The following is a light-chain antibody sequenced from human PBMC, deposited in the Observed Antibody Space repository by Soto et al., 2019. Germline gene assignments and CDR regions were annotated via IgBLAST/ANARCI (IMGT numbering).Light chain of an antibody. CDR2: GAS. V-gene: IGKV3-15*01. CDR3: QQYKNWPLT. Sequence: EIVMSQSPGTLSLSPGERATLSCRASQSVSSSLGWYQQKPGQAPRLLFYGASTRATGVPARFSGSGSGTEFTLTISSLQSEVFAVYFCQQYKNWPLTFGGGTKVEIK. J-gene: IGKJ4*01. CDR1: QSVSSS.